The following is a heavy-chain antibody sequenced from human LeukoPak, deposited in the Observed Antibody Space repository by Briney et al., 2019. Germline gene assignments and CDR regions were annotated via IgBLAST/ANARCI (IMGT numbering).Heavy chain of an antibody. CDR2: IYYSGST. CDR1: GGSISSYY. CDR3: ARGNIRYAAMDV. V-gene: IGHV4-59*01. D-gene: IGHD3-9*01. J-gene: IGHJ6*03. Sequence: SESLSLTCTVSGGSISSYYWSWIRQPPGKGLEWIGYIYYSGSTNYNPSLKSRVTISVDTSKNQFSLKLSSVTAADTAVYYCARGNIRYAAMDVWGKGTTVTVSS.